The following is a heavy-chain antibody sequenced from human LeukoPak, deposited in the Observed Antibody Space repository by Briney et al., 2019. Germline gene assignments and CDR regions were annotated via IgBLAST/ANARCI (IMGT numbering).Heavy chain of an antibody. CDR3: ARDIWTHWYFDL. Sequence: SETLSLTCAVYGGSFSGYYWSWIRQPPGKGLEWIGEINHSGSTNYNPSLKSRVTMSVDTSKNQFSLKLSSVTAADTAVYYCARDIWTHWYFDLWGRGTLVTVSS. CDR1: GGSFSGYY. J-gene: IGHJ2*01. V-gene: IGHV4-34*01. CDR2: INHSGST. D-gene: IGHD5-12*01.